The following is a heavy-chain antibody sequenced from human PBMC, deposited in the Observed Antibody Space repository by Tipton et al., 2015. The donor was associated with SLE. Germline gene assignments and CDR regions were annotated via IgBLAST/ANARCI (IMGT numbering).Heavy chain of an antibody. CDR3: AIGAPIDY. J-gene: IGHJ4*02. CDR1: GFTFEDYA. D-gene: IGHD4/OR15-4a*01. CDR2: IIWHSGNI. Sequence: SLRLSCTASGFTFEDYAMHWVRQAPGKGLEWVSAIIWHSGNIGYADSVKGRFTISRDNAKNALNLQMSSLRPEDTALYYCAIGAPIDYWGQGTQVIVSS. V-gene: IGHV3-9*01.